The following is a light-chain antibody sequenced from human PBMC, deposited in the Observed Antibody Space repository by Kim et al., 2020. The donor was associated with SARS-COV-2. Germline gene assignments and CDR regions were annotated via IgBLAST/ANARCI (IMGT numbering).Light chain of an antibody. CDR3: QQYYSYPYT. CDR2: AAS. V-gene: IGKV1-8*01. J-gene: IGKJ2*01. Sequence: SASTGDRATITCRASQGISSYLAWYQQNPGKAPKLLIYAASTLQSGVPSRFSGSGSGTDFTLTISCLQSEDFATYYCQQYYSYPYTFGQGTKLEI. CDR1: QGISSY.